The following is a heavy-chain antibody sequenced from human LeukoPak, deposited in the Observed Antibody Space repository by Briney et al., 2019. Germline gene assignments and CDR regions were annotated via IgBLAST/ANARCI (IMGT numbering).Heavy chain of an antibody. CDR1: GGSFSGYY. V-gene: IGHV4-34*01. J-gene: IGHJ5*02. CDR3: AVHYCSGGSCQNWFDP. D-gene: IGHD2-15*01. Sequence: SETLSLTCAVYGGSFSGYYWSWIRQPPGKGLEWIGEINHSGSTNYNPPLKSRVTISVDTSKNQFSLKLSSVTAADTAVYYCAVHYCSGGSCQNWFDPWGQGTLVTVSS. CDR2: INHSGST.